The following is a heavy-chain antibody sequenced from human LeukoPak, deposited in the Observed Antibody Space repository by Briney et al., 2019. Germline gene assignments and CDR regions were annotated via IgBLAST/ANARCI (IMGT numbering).Heavy chain of an antibody. CDR2: IRSKAYGGTT. D-gene: IGHD4-23*01. V-gene: IGHV3-49*04. CDR1: GFTFGDSA. J-gene: IGHJ4*02. CDR3: TRYGGNSFSY. Sequence: PGRSLRLSCTAPGFTFGDSAMSWVRQAPGKGLEWVGFIRSKAYGGTTEYAASVKGRFTISRDDSKSIAYLQMNSLKTEDTAVYYCTRYGGNSFSYWGQGTLVTVSS.